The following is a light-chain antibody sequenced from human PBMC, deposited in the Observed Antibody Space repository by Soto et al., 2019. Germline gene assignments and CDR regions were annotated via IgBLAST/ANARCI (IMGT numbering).Light chain of an antibody. CDR3: QQYSRSPVT. CDR2: GVS. CDR1: QRVSNTY. V-gene: IGKV3-20*01. J-gene: IGKJ4*01. Sequence: EIVLAQSPGTLSLSPGERATLSCRASQRVSNTYLAWYQQKPGQAPRLLIYGVSSRATGIPDRFSGSGSGTDFTLTISRLEPEDFAVYYCQQYSRSPVTFGGGTTVEIK.